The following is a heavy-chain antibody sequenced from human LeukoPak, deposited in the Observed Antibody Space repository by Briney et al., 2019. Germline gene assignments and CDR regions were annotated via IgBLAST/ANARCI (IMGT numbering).Heavy chain of an antibody. CDR3: ARVFTGGEVVRDY. Sequence: GASVKVSCKASGYTCTSYGISWVRQAPRQGLEWMGWISTYNGNTNYAQKLQSRGTMTTDTSTSTAYMELRSLRSDDTAVYYCARVFTGGEVVRDYWGQGTLVTVSP. D-gene: IGHD3-22*01. V-gene: IGHV1-18*01. CDR1: GYTCTSYG. J-gene: IGHJ4*02. CDR2: ISTYNGNT.